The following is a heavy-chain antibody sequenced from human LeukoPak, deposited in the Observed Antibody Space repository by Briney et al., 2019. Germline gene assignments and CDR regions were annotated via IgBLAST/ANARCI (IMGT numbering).Heavy chain of an antibody. CDR3: ARHSTVTTFIFVY. V-gene: IGHV4-39*01. J-gene: IGHJ4*02. CDR1: GGSISSSSYY. D-gene: IGHD4-17*01. CDR2: IYYSGST. Sequence: SETLSLTCTVSGGSISSSSYYWGWIRQPPGKGLEWIGSIYYSGSTYYNPSLKSRVTISVDTSRNHFSLKLSSVTAADTAVYYCARHSTVTTFIFVYWGQGTLVTVSS.